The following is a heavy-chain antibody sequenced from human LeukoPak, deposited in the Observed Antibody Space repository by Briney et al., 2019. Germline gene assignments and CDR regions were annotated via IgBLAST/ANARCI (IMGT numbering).Heavy chain of an antibody. CDR2: IYYSGNT. D-gene: IGHD3-10*01. J-gene: IGHJ4*02. CDR3: ARDLGMVGVTMVRGVTLDY. Sequence: SQTLSLTCTVSGGSINSDGYYWSWIRQHPGKGLEWIGYIYYSGNTYYNPSLESRVTISVDTSKNQFSLMLSSVTAADTAVYYCARDLGMVGVTMVRGVTLDYWGQGTLVTVSS. CDR1: GGSINSDGYY. V-gene: IGHV4-31*03.